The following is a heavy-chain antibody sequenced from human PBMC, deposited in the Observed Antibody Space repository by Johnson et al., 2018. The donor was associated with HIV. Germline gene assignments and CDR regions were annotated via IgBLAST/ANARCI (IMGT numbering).Heavy chain of an antibody. CDR3: ARDVGGWGYRHAFDM. CDR2: IKQDGSAK. V-gene: IGHV3-7*03. D-gene: IGHD5-12*01. CDR1: GFTFSSYW. Sequence: VQLVESGGGLVQPGGSLRLSCAASGFTFSSYWMSWVRQAPGKGLEWVANIKQDGSAKYYVDSVKGRFTLSRDNAKNSVYLQMNSLRAEDTALYYCARDVGGWGYRHAFDMWGQGTMVTVSS. J-gene: IGHJ3*02.